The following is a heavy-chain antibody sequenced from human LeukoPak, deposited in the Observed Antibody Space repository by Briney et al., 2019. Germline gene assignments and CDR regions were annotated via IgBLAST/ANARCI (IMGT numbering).Heavy chain of an antibody. CDR1: GFTFSSYS. CDR2: ISSSSSTI. D-gene: IGHD2-2*01. V-gene: IGHV3-48*04. Sequence: PGGSLRLSCAASGFTFSSYSMNWVRQAPGKGLEWVSYISSSSSTIYYADSVKGRFTISRDNAKNSLYLQMNSLRAEDTAVYYCARDWDIVVVPAAMSSNMDVWGQGTTVTVSS. J-gene: IGHJ6*02. CDR3: ARDWDIVVVPAAMSSNMDV.